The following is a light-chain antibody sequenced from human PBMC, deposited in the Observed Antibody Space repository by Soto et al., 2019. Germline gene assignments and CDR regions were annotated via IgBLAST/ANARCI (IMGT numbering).Light chain of an antibody. CDR1: STDVGRYNY. Sequence: ALTQPASVSGSPGQPITISCTGTSTDVGRYNYVSWYQQHPGKAPKLMIYDVANRPSGVSNRFSGSKSGITASLTISGLQAEDEADYYCSSYTTSSTYVFGTGTKVTVL. CDR2: DVA. J-gene: IGLJ1*01. V-gene: IGLV2-14*01. CDR3: SSYTTSSTYV.